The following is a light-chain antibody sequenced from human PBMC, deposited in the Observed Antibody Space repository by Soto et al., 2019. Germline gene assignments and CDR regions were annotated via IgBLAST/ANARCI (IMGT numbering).Light chain of an antibody. Sequence: DIVFTQSPGTLSLSPGERATLSCRASQSISSSYLAWYQQKPGQPPKLLIYWASTRESGVPDRFSGSGSGTDFTLTISSLQAEDVAVYYCQQYYSTLLTFGGGTKVDIK. V-gene: IGKV4-1*01. CDR2: WAS. CDR3: QQYYSTLLT. CDR1: QSISSSY. J-gene: IGKJ4*01.